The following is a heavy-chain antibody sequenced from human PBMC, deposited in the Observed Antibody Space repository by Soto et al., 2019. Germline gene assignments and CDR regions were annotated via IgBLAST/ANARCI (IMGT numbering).Heavy chain of an antibody. J-gene: IGHJ6*02. D-gene: IGHD2-21*01. Sequence: GGSLRLSCTASGFTFGDYAMSWFRQAPGKGLEWVGFIRSKAYGGTTEYAASVKGRFTISRDDSKSIAYLQMNSLRADDTAVYYCARLSGDHSAFFSYGMDAWGQGTTVTVSS. CDR3: ARLSGDHSAFFSYGMDA. V-gene: IGHV3-49*03. CDR1: GFTFGDYA. CDR2: IRSKAYGGTT.